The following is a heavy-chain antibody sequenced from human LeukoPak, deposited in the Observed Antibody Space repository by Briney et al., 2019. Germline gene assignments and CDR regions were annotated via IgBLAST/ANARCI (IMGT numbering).Heavy chain of an antibody. V-gene: IGHV3-21*01. CDR1: GFTFSSYS. D-gene: IGHD6-13*01. CDR2: ISSSSSYI. Sequence: GGSLRLSCAASGFTFSSYSVNWVRQAPGKGLEWVSSISSSSSYIYYADSVKGRFTISRDNAKNSLYLQMNSLRAEDTAVYYCARSTGAAAGTDAFDIWGQGTMVTVSS. CDR3: ARSTGAAAGTDAFDI. J-gene: IGHJ3*02.